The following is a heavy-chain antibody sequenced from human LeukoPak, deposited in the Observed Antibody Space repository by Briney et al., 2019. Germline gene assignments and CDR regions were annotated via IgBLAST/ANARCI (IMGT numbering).Heavy chain of an antibody. CDR1: GFTFSRYS. V-gene: IGHV3-21*01. Sequence: PGGSLRLSCAASGFTFSRYSMNWVRQAPGKGLVWVSRISDDGTNTNYAGSVKGRFTISRDNAKNSLYLQMNSLRAEDTAVYYCAIAPGGLERQRLSDYWGQGTLVTVSS. J-gene: IGHJ4*02. CDR3: AIAPGGLERQRLSDY. D-gene: IGHD1-1*01. CDR2: ISDDGTNT.